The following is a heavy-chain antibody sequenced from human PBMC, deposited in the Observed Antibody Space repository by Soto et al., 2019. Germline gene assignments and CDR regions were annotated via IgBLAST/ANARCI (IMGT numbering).Heavy chain of an antibody. CDR1: GYSFTNYW. CDR3: ARHLPESTGYYYVSSAFDI. V-gene: IGHV5-51*01. J-gene: IGHJ3*02. Sequence: PGESLKISCKGSGYSFTNYWIGWVRQKPGKGLEWMGIIYPGASETRYSPSFQGHVTISVDVSVSTAYLQWSSLEASDTAMYYCARHLPESTGYYYVSSAFDIWGQGTMVTVSS. CDR2: IYPGASET. D-gene: IGHD3-22*01.